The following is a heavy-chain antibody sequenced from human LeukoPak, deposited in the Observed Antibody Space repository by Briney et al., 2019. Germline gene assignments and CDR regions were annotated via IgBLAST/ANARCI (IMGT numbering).Heavy chain of an antibody. D-gene: IGHD1-14*01. CDR1: GYNFINYG. CDR2: ISTYNGNS. J-gene: IGHJ4*02. CDR3: ARVARTAVGIRYYFDE. V-gene: IGHV1-18*01. Sequence: ASVKVSCKASGYNFINYGISWVRQAPRQGLDWVVGISTYNGNSIYAQKFQGRVTMTTDTSTSTGYMDLRSLTSDDTAVYYCARVARTAVGIRYYFDEWGQGTLVSVSS.